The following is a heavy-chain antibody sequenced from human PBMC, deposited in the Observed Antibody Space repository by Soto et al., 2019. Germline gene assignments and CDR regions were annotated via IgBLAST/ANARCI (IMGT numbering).Heavy chain of an antibody. D-gene: IGHD3-3*01. CDR1: GYTFTGYY. Sequence: GASVKVSCKASGYTFTGYYMHWVRQAPGQGLEWMGWINPNSGGTNYAQKFQGRVTMTRDTSISTAYMELSRLRSDATAVYYCARVILQNLYYYYAMDVLGQGTTVTVSS. V-gene: IGHV1-2*02. CDR2: INPNSGGT. CDR3: ARVILQNLYYYYAMDV. J-gene: IGHJ6*02.